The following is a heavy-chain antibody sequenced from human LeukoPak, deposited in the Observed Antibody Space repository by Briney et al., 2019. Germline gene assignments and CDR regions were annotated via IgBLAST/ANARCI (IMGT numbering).Heavy chain of an antibody. CDR1: GGSMSSSSYY. J-gene: IGHJ5*02. CDR2: IYYSEST. CDR3: ARGTRTYYYDSSGYPNWFDP. V-gene: IGHV4-39*07. D-gene: IGHD3-22*01. Sequence: SETLSLTCTVSGGSMSSSSYYWGWIRQPPGKGLEWIGSIYYSESTYQNPSLKSRVTISVDTSKNQFSLKLSSVTAADTAVYYCARGTRTYYYDSSGYPNWFDPWGQGTLVTVSS.